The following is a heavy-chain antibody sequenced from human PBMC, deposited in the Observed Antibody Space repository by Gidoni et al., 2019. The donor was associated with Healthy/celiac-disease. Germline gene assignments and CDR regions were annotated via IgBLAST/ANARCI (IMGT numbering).Heavy chain of an antibody. CDR1: AFPSVRPP. D-gene: IGHD6-19*01. CDR3: ARDAPGAPILRQWLAPGWFDP. J-gene: IGHJ5*02. Sequence: EVQLVESGGGLVKPAGSLQPPCAASAFPSVRPPSNRVRQAPGKGLEWVSSISSSSSYTYYADSVKGRFTISRDNAKNSLYLQMNSLRAEDTAVYYCARDAPGAPILRQWLAPGWFDPWGQGTLVTVSS. V-gene: IGHV3-21*01. CDR2: ISSSSSYT.